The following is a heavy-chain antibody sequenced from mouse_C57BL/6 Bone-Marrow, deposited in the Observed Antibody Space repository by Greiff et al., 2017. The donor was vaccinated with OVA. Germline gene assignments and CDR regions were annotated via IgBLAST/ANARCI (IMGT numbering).Heavy chain of an antibody. V-gene: IGHV1-69*01. CDR3: ARGGRGGFAY. Sequence: VQLQQPGAELVMPGASVKLSCKASGYTFTSYWMHWVKQRPGQGLEWIGEIDPSDSSTNYNQKFKGKSTLTVDKSSSTAYMQLRSLTSGDTAGDECARGGRGGFAYWGQGTLVTVSA. CDR1: GYTFTSYW. D-gene: IGHD3-3*01. J-gene: IGHJ3*01. CDR2: IDPSDSST.